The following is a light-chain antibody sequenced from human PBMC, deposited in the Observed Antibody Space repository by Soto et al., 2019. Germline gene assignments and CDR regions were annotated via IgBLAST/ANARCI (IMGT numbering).Light chain of an antibody. CDR3: QQYNSYSKWT. CDR1: QSISSW. J-gene: IGKJ1*01. CDR2: KAS. V-gene: IGKV1-5*03. Sequence: DIQMTQSPFILSASVGDRVTITCRASQSISSWLAWYQQKPGKAPKLLIYKASSLESGVPSRFSGSGSGTEFTLTISSLQPDDFATYYCQQYNSYSKWTFGQGTKVDIK.